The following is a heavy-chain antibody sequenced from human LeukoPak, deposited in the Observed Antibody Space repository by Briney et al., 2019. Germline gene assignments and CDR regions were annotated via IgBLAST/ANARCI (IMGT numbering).Heavy chain of an antibody. CDR1: GFTFSSYD. J-gene: IGHJ4*02. V-gene: IGHV3-13*01. Sequence: PGGSLRLSCAASGFTFSSYDMHWVRQATGKGLEWVSAIGTAGDTYYPGSVKGRFTISRENAKNSLYLQMNSLRAGDMAVYYCAGVGGYRDQFDYWGQGTLVTVSS. D-gene: IGHD3-16*01. CDR3: AGVGGYRDQFDY. CDR2: IGTAGDT.